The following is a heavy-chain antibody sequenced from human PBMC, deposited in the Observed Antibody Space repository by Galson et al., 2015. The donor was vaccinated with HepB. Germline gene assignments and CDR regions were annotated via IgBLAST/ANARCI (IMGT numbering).Heavy chain of an antibody. Sequence: QSGAEVTKPGESLKISCKGSGYNFNTYWIGWVRQMPGKGLEWMGIIYPDDSQTKSSPSFQGQVTFSADKSTSTAYLQWSSLKASDSAMYYCARSGSAGYYGMDVWGQGTTVIVSS. J-gene: IGHJ6*02. CDR2: IYPDDSQT. V-gene: IGHV5-51*01. CDR1: GYNFNTYW. D-gene: IGHD6-19*01. CDR3: ARSGSAGYYGMDV.